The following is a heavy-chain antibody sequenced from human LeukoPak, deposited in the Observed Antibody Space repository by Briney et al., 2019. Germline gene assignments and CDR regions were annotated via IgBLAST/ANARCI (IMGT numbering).Heavy chain of an antibody. CDR3: ARGVYYGSGSQEIDY. CDR2: IYYSGST. Sequence: SETLSLTCTVSGDSISSSSSYWGWIRQPPGKGLEWIGSIYYSGSTYYNTSLKSRVTISVDTSKNQFSLKLSSVTAADTAVYYCARGVYYGSGSQEIDYWGQGTLVTVSS. CDR1: GDSISSSSSY. V-gene: IGHV4-39*07. J-gene: IGHJ4*02. D-gene: IGHD3-10*01.